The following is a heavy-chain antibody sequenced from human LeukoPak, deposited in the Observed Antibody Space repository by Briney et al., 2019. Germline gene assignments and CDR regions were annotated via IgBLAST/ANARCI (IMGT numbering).Heavy chain of an antibody. J-gene: IGHJ4*02. V-gene: IGHV4-34*01. CDR1: GGSFSGYY. CDR3: ASSRAGTWSYFDY. D-gene: IGHD3-10*01. Sequence: SETLSLTCAVYGGSFSGYYWSWIRQPPGKGLEWIGEINHSGSTNYNPSLKSRVTISVGTSKNQFSLKLSSVTAADTAVYYCASSRAGTWSYFDYWGQGTLVTVSS. CDR2: INHSGST.